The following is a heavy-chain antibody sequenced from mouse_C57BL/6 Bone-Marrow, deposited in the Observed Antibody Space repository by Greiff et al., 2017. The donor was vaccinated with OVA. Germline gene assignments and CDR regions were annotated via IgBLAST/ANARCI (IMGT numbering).Heavy chain of an antibody. CDR2: ISSGSSTI. J-gene: IGHJ4*01. V-gene: IGHV5-17*01. CDR1: GFTFSDYG. CDR3: APYAMDY. Sequence: EVNVVESGGGLVKPGGSLKLSCAASGFTFSDYGMHWVRQAPEKGLEWVAYISSGSSTIYYADIVKGRFTISRDNAKNTLFLQMTSLRSEDTAMYYCAPYAMDYWGQGTSVTVSS.